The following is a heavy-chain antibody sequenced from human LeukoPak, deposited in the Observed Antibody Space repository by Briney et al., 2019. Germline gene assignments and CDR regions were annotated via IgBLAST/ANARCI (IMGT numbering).Heavy chain of an antibody. D-gene: IGHD6-6*01. CDR3: AKDLGGSSARNFDY. CDR1: GFTFDDYA. J-gene: IGHJ4*02. Sequence: AGGSLRLSCAASGFTFDDYAMHWVRQAPGKGLEGVSGISWNSGSKGYADSVKGRFTISRDNAKNSLYLQMNSLRAEDTALYYCAKDLGGSSARNFDYWGQGTLVTVSS. V-gene: IGHV3-9*01. CDR2: ISWNSGSK.